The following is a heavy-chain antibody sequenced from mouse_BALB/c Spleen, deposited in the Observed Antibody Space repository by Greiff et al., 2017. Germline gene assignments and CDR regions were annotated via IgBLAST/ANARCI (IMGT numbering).Heavy chain of an antibody. V-gene: IGHV5-6-5*01. Sequence: EVKVVESGGGLVKPGGSLKLSCAASGFTFSSYAMSWVRQTPEKRLEWVASISSGGSTYYPDSVKGRFTISRDNARNILYLQMSSLRSEDTAMYYCARGGYGSRDYFDYWGQGTTLTVSS. CDR3: ARGGYGSRDYFDY. CDR2: ISSGGST. CDR1: GFTFSSYA. J-gene: IGHJ2*01. D-gene: IGHD1-1*01.